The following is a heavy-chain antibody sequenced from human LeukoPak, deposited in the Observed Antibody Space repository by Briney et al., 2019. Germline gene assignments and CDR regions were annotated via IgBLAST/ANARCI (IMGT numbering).Heavy chain of an antibody. J-gene: IGHJ4*02. V-gene: IGHV3-9*01. CDR3: AKDSRSPVYGSGSAFDY. CDR1: GFTFDDYA. D-gene: IGHD3-10*01. Sequence: GGSLRLSCAASGFTFDDYAMHWVRQAPGKGLEWVSGISWNSGSIGYADSVKGRFTISRDNAKNSLYLQMNSLRAEDTALYYCAKDSRSPVYGSGSAFDYWGQGTLVTVSS. CDR2: ISWNSGSI.